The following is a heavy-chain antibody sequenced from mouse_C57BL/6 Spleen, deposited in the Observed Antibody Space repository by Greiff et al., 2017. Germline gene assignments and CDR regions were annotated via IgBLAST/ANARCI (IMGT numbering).Heavy chain of an antibody. CDR3: ATPYGSSLWYFDV. CDR2: ISYDGSN. J-gene: IGHJ1*03. CDR1: GYSITSGYY. D-gene: IGHD1-1*01. Sequence: EVKLQESGPGLVKPSQSLSLTCSVTGYSITSGYYWNWIRQFPGNKLEWMGYISYDGSNNYNPSLKNRISITRDTSKNQFFLKLNSVTTEDTATYYCATPYGSSLWYFDVWGTGTTVTVSS. V-gene: IGHV3-6*01.